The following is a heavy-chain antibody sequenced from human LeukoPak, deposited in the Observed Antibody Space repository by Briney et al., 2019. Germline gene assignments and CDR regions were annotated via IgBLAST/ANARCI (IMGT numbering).Heavy chain of an antibody. CDR2: INPSGGST. V-gene: IGHV1-46*01. CDR3: ARGASSSWHY. J-gene: IGHJ4*02. Sequence: GASVKVSCNASGYTFTSNYMHYVRHCPRQGLEWMGIINPSGGSTSYAQKFQGRVTMTRDTATSTVYMELSSLRSEDTAVYYCARGASSSWHYWGQGTLVTVSS. CDR1: GYTFTSNY. D-gene: IGHD6-13*01.